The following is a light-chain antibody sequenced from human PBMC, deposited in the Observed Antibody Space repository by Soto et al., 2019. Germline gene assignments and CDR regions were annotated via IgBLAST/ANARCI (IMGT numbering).Light chain of an antibody. CDR2: GAS. CDR1: ESVSIS. CDR3: QQYHVWPKWT. J-gene: IGKJ1*01. V-gene: IGKV3D-15*01. Sequence: EIVMTQSPATLSVSPGQGATLSCRASESVSISLAWYQHKPGQPPRLLIHGASTRASGIPPRFSGSGSGTEFTLTISSLQSEDSAVYFCQQYHVWPKWTFGPGTKLEI.